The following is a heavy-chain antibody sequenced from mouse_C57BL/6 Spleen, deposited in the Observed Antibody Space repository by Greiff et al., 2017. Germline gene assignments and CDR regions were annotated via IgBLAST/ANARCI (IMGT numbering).Heavy chain of an antibody. CDR1: GYTFTSYW. CDR3: AREDYDEKGLAMDY. J-gene: IGHJ4*01. D-gene: IGHD2-4*01. V-gene: IGHV1-72*01. Sequence: QVQLQQPGAELVKPGASVKLSCKASGYTFTSYWMHWVKQRPGRGLEWIGRIDPNSGGTTYNEKCKSKATLTVDKPSSTAYMQLSSLTSEDSAVYYCAREDYDEKGLAMDYWGQGTSVTVSS. CDR2: IDPNSGGT.